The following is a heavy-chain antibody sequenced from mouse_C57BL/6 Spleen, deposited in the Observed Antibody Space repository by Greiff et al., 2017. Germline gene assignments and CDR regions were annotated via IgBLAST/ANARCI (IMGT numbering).Heavy chain of an antibody. Sequence: QVQLQQSGPELVKPGASVKISCKASGYAFSSSWMNWVKQRPGKGLEWIGRIYPGDGDTNYNGKFKGKATLTADKSSSTAYMQLSSLTSEDSAVYFCARSGGLRRAWFAYWGQGTLVTVSA. CDR1: GYAFSSSW. CDR2: IYPGDGDT. V-gene: IGHV1-82*01. D-gene: IGHD2-4*01. CDR3: ARSGGLRRAWFAY. J-gene: IGHJ3*01.